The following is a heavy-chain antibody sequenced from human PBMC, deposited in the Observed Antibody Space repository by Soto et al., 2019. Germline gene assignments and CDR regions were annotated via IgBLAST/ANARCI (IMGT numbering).Heavy chain of an antibody. D-gene: IGHD4-17*01. CDR1: GGSFSGYY. CDR2: INHSGST. CDR3: ARVGGGDYVLKYYYGMDV. V-gene: IGHV4-34*01. Sequence: PSETLSLTCAVYGGSFSGYYWRWIRQPPGKGLEWIGEINHSGSTNYNPSLKSRVTISVDTSKNQFSLKLSSVTAADTAVYYCARVGGGDYVLKYYYGMDVWGQGTTVNVSS. J-gene: IGHJ6*02.